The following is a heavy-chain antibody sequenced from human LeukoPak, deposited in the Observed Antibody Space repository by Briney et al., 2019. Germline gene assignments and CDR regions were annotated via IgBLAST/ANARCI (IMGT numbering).Heavy chain of an antibody. CDR3: AKPHFGDYYYFDY. D-gene: IGHD4-17*01. V-gene: IGHV3-30*02. Sequence: GGSLRLSCLASGFSFTGFGMHWVRQAPGKGLEWVTFIRHDGSKPYYADSVKGRFTISRDDSRNTLYLQMNRLRPEDTAVYYCAKPHFGDYYYFDYWGQGTQVTVSS. CDR2: IRHDGSKP. J-gene: IGHJ4*02. CDR1: GFSFTGFG.